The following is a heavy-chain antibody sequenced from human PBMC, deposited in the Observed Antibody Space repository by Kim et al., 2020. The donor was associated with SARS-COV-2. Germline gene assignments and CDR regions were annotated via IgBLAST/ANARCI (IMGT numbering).Heavy chain of an antibody. Sequence: NYTPSLKSRVTRSVDTSKNQFALKLSSVTAADTAVYDCARNGTGRNWFDPWGQGTLVTVSS. J-gene: IGHJ5*02. V-gene: IGHV4-59*01. CDR3: ARNGTGRNWFDP. D-gene: IGHD1-26*01.